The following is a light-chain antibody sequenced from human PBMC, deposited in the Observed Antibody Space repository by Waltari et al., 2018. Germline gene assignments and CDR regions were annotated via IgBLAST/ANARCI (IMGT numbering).Light chain of an antibody. CDR3: QHYVRLPVT. CDR2: GAS. Sequence: DIVLTQSPGTLSLSPGEGATLSCRASQSIGRSLVWYQQKPGQAPRLVSSGASSTATGIPETFSGSGSGTDFSLTFSRLEPEDFAVYDCQHYVRLPVTFGRGTKVEIK. V-gene: IGKV3-20*01. CDR1: QSIGRS. J-gene: IGKJ4*02.